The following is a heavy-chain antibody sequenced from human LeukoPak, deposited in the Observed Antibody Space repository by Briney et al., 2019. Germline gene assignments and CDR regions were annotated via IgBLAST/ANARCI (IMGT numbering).Heavy chain of an antibody. J-gene: IGHJ6*03. D-gene: IGHD3-10*01. CDR2: LSASGGIT. CDR3: AKTSGATPYYYYMDV. V-gene: IGHV3-23*01. CDR1: GFAFSSYA. Sequence: GGSLRLSCAASGFAFSSYAMSWVRQAPGKGLEWVSGLSASGGITYYADSVKGRFTISRDNSKNNLYLQMNSLRAADTAVYYCAKTSGATPYYYYMDVWGKGDTVTVSS.